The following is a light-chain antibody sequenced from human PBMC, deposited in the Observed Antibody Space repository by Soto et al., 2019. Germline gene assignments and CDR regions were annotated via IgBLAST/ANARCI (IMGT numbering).Light chain of an antibody. V-gene: IGLV1-40*01. Sequence: QSVLTQPPSVSGAPGQRVTISCTGNSSNLGAGYDVHWYQQLPGTAPKLVIYGNDQRPSGVPDRFSGSKSGTLASLAISGLRSEDEAHYYCATWDDSLSGVIFGGGTKLTVL. CDR2: GND. CDR1: SSNLGAGYD. J-gene: IGLJ2*01. CDR3: ATWDDSLSGVI.